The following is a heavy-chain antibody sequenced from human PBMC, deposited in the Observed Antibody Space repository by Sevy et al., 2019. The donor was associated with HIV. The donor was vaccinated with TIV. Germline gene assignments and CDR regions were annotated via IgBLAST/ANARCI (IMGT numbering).Heavy chain of an antibody. J-gene: IGHJ4*02. Sequence: AGSLRLSCAASGFAFSTYSMNWVRQAPGKELEWVSSISGRGSYIYYADSVQGRVAISRDNAKSSLYLQMNSLRAEDTAVYYCVRDAANVRYFDYWGQGTLVTVSS. CDR2: ISGRGSYI. V-gene: IGHV3-21*01. CDR3: VRDAANVRYFDY. CDR1: GFAFSTYS. D-gene: IGHD3-10*02.